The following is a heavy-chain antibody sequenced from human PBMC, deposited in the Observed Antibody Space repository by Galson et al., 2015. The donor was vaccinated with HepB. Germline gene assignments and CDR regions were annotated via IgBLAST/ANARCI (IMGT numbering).Heavy chain of an antibody. CDR1: GFTFSSYA. J-gene: IGHJ4*02. Sequence: SLRLSCAASGFTFSSYAIHWVRQAPGKGLEWVALISIDGSSEYYADSVKGRFTVSRGNSKNTLYLQMNSPRTEDTALYYCARGIRYRSGWHYFDYWGQGTLVTVSS. V-gene: IGHV3-30-3*01. D-gene: IGHD6-19*01. CDR3: ARGIRYRSGWHYFDY. CDR2: ISIDGSSE.